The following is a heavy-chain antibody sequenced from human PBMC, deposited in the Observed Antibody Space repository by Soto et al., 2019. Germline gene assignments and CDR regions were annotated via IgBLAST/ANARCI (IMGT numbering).Heavy chain of an antibody. CDR2: IKFDGTKT. V-gene: IGHV3-74*03. CDR3: ARSDYFDY. CDR1: GFTLSSSW. J-gene: IGHJ4*02. Sequence: EVQLVESGGGLVQPGGSLRLSCAASGFTLSSSWMHWVRQAPGKGLVWVSRIKFDGTKTTYADSVKGRFTTSRDNARNTRYLQMNSLRAEDTGVYYCARSDYFDYWGQGTLVTVSS.